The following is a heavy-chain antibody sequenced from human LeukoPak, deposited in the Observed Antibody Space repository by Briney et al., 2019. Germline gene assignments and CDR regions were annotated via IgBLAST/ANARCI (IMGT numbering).Heavy chain of an antibody. Sequence: GGSLRLSCAASGFTFSNYWMSWVRQAPGKGLEWVANIKQDGSEKYYVDSVKGRFTISRDNAKNSLFLQMNSLRADDTAVYYCARSLAAAGLWGQGTLVTVSS. CDR2: IKQDGSEK. J-gene: IGHJ1*01. V-gene: IGHV3-7*02. CDR1: GFTFSNYW. CDR3: ARSLAAAGL. D-gene: IGHD6-13*01.